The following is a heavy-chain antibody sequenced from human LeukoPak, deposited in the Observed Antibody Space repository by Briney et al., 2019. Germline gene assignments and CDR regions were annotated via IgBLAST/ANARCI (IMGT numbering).Heavy chain of an antibody. D-gene: IGHD3-3*01. CDR2: INHSGST. V-gene: IGHV4-34*01. J-gene: IGHJ6*03. CDR1: GGSFSGYY. Sequence: SETLSLTCAVYGGSFSGYYWSWIRQPPRKGLEWIGEINHSGSTNYNPSLKSRVTISVDTSKNQFSLKLSSVTAADTAVYYCARSHDFWSDTPWVYYYYYYMDVWGKGTTVTVSS. CDR3: ARSHDFWSDTPWVYYYYYYMDV.